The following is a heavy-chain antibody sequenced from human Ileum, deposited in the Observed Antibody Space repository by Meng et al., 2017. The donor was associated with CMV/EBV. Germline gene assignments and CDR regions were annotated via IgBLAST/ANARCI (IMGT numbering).Heavy chain of an antibody. CDR2: INSDGRNT. CDR1: GFTFSTYW. D-gene: IGHD6-19*01. J-gene: IGHJ4*02. CDR3: AHSVAVAG. Sequence: VQAGGCGGSLCQPWGALGLFCAASGFTFSTYWMHWVRQAPGKGLVWVSRINSDGRNTNYAESVKGRFTISRDNAKNTLFLQMNSLRAEDTAVYYCAHSVAVAGWGQGTLVTVSS. V-gene: IGHV3-74*01.